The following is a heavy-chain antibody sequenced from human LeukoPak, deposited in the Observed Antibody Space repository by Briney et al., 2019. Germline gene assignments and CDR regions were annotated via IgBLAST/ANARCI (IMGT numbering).Heavy chain of an antibody. Sequence: SETLSLTCTVSGYSISSGYYWGWIRQPPGKGLEWIGSIYHSGSTYYNPSLKSRVTISVDTSKNQFSLKLSSVTAADTAVYYCARLDRWLQYFDYWGQGTLVTVSS. V-gene: IGHV4-38-2*02. CDR2: IYHSGST. CDR1: GYSISSGYY. CDR3: ARLDRWLQYFDY. D-gene: IGHD5-24*01. J-gene: IGHJ4*02.